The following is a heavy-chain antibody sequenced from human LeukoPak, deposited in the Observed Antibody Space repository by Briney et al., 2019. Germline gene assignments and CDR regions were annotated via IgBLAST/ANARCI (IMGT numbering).Heavy chain of an antibody. Sequence: GGSLRLSCVASGFTFSAYAMSWVRQAPGKGLEWVSGISASGSSTYYADSVEGRFTISRDNSKNTLYLQMNSLRAEDTAVYYCTKHLGWGPSGSNWFDPWGQGTLVTVSS. V-gene: IGHV3-23*01. CDR2: ISASGSST. CDR3: TKHLGWGPSGSNWFDP. J-gene: IGHJ5*02. CDR1: GFTFSAYA. D-gene: IGHD6-25*01.